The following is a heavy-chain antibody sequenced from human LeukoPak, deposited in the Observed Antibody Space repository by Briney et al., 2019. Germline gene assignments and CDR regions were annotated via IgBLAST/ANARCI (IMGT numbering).Heavy chain of an antibody. J-gene: IGHJ6*03. Sequence: GGSLRLSCAASGFTVSSNYMSWVRQAPGKGLEWVSVIYSGGSTYYADSVKGRFTISRDNSKNTLYLQMNSLRAEDTAVYYCARENHGSSWQYYYYYYYMDVWGKGTTVTVSS. CDR1: GFTVSSNY. CDR3: ARENHGSSWQYYYYYYYMDV. V-gene: IGHV3-53*01. CDR2: IYSGGST. D-gene: IGHD6-13*01.